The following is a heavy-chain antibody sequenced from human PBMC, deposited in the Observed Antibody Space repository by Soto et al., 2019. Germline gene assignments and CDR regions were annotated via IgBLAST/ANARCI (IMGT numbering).Heavy chain of an antibody. Sequence: PSETLSLTCTVSGGSISSSSYYWGWIRQPPGKGLEWIGSIYYSGSTYYNPSLKSRVTISVYTSNNQLSLKLSSVTAGGTAVYYCARHYWGVTVDNADYWGQGTLVTVSS. V-gene: IGHV4-39*01. CDR1: GGSISSSSYY. J-gene: IGHJ4*02. CDR2: IYYSGST. D-gene: IGHD7-27*01. CDR3: ARHYWGVTVDNADY.